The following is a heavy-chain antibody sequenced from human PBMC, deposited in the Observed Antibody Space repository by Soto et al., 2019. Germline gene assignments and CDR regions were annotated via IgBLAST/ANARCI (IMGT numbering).Heavy chain of an antibody. V-gene: IGHV4-59*01. Sequence: ASETLSLTCTVSGGSISSYYWSWIRQPPGKGLEWIGYIYYSGSTNYNPSLKSRVTISVDTSKNQFSLKLSSVTAADTAVYYCARAPYSSSWTGDYYYGMDVWGQGTTVTVSS. CDR3: ARAPYSSSWTGDYYYGMDV. D-gene: IGHD6-13*01. CDR2: IYYSGST. CDR1: GGSISSYY. J-gene: IGHJ6*02.